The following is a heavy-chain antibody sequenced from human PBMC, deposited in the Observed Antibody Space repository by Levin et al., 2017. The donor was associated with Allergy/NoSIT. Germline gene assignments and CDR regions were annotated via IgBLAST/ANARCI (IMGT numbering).Heavy chain of an antibody. Sequence: ASVKVSCKVSGYTLTELSMHWVRQAPGKGLEWMGGFDPEDGETIYAQKFQGRVTMTEDTSTDTAYMELSSLRSEDTAVYYCATDLSSGWAFDYWGQGTLVTVSS. CDR3: ATDLSSGWAFDY. J-gene: IGHJ4*02. CDR1: GYTLTELS. D-gene: IGHD6-19*01. CDR2: FDPEDGET. V-gene: IGHV1-24*01.